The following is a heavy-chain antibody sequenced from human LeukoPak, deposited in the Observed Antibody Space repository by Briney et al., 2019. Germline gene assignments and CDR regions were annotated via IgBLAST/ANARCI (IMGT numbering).Heavy chain of an antibody. CDR1: GFTFSNYW. D-gene: IGHD1-26*01. V-gene: IGHV3-74*01. CDR3: AKLGLVGASVGDAFDI. Sequence: GGSLRLSCAASGFTFSNYWMHWVRQAPGKGLVWVSRIHSDGSSTSYADSVKGRFTISRDNSKNTLYLQMNSLRAEDTAVYYCAKLGLVGASVGDAFDIWGQGTMVTVSS. CDR2: IHSDGSST. J-gene: IGHJ3*02.